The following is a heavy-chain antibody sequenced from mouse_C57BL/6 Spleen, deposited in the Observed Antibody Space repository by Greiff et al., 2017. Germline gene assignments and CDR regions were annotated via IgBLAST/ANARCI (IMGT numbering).Heavy chain of an antibody. Sequence: QVQLKQPGAELVRPGSSVKLSCKASGYTFTSYWMHWVKQRPIQGLEWIGNIDPSDSETHYNQKFKDKATLTVDKSSSTAYMQLSSLTSEDSAVYYCSTTVVATRAMDYWGQGTSVTVSS. D-gene: IGHD1-1*01. CDR1: GYTFTSYW. V-gene: IGHV1-52*01. J-gene: IGHJ4*01. CDR2: IDPSDSET. CDR3: STTVVATRAMDY.